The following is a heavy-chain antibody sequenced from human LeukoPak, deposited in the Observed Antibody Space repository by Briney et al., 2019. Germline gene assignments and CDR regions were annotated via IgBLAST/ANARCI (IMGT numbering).Heavy chain of an antibody. D-gene: IGHD3-10*01. CDR3: ARDARTASYYYGSGTPPGYY. Sequence: SETLSLTCTVSGGSISSYYWSWIRQPAGKGLEWIGRIYTSGSTNYNPSLKSRVTMSVDTSKNQFSLKLSSVTAADTAVYYCARDARTASYYYGSGTPPGYYWGQGTLVTVSS. CDR2: IYTSGST. V-gene: IGHV4-4*07. J-gene: IGHJ4*02. CDR1: GGSISSYY.